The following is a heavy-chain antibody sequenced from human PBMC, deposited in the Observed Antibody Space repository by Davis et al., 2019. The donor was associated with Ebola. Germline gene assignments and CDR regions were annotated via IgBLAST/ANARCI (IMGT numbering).Heavy chain of an antibody. CDR1: GYTFTSYD. CDR3: ARAYGAVYYYGMDV. J-gene: IGHJ6*02. D-gene: IGHD3-10*01. Sequence: AASVKVSCKASGYTFTSYDINWVRQATGQGLEWMGWMNPNSGNTGYAQKFQGRVTMTRNTSISIAYMELSSLRSEDTAVYYCARAYGAVYYYGMDVWGQGTTVTVSS. CDR2: MNPNSGNT. V-gene: IGHV1-8*01.